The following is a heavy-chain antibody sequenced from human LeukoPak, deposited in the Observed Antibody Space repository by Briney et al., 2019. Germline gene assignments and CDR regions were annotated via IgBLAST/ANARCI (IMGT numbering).Heavy chain of an antibody. V-gene: IGHV1-2*02. Sequence: GASVKVSCKASGYTFTGYYMHWVRQAPGQGLEWMGWINPNSGGTNYAQKFQGRVTMTRDTSTSTVYMELSSLRSEDTAVYYCARGYRIQLWLPPPGYWGQGTLVPVSS. CDR3: ARGYRIQLWLPPPGY. CDR2: INPNSGGT. J-gene: IGHJ4*02. CDR1: GYTFTGYY. D-gene: IGHD5-18*01.